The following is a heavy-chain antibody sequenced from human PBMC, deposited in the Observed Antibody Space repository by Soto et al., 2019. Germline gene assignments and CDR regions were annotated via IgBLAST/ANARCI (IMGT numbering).Heavy chain of an antibody. J-gene: IGHJ6*02. Sequence: SETLSLTCTVSGGSISSSSSYWGWIRQPPGKGLEWVGSIYYLGNTYYNPSLKSRVTISVDTSKSQFSLKLSSVTAADTAVYYCATSLPRTYYYGSGSYSRYYYGMDVWGQGTTVTVSS. CDR2: IYYLGNT. V-gene: IGHV4-39*07. CDR1: GGSISSSSSY. CDR3: ATSLPRTYYYGSGSYSRYYYGMDV. D-gene: IGHD3-10*01.